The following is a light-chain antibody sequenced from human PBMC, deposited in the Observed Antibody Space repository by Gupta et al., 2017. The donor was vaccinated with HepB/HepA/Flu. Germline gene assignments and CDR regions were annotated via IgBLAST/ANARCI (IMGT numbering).Light chain of an antibody. J-gene: IGLJ2*01. CDR2: DVT. V-gene: IGLV2-14*03. CDR1: SSDIGAYNY. CDR3: GSYTTSSTVV. Sequence: QSSLSPPASVSGSPGQSITISCTGTSSDIGAYNYVSRYQQHPGKAPKIMIYDVTNRPSGVSNRFSGSKSGYTASLTISGLQAEDEADYYCGSYTTSSTVVFGGGTKLTVL.